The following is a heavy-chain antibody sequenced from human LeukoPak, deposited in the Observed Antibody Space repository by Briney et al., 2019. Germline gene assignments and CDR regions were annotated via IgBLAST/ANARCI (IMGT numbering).Heavy chain of an antibody. CDR1: GFLLSSYR. CDR2: ISSSSSYI. Sequence: GGSLRLSCAASGFLLSSYRMNWVRQAPGKGLEWVSCISSSSSYIYYADSVKGRFTISRDNAKNSLYLEMNSLRAEDTAVYYCARDGGDRVHWGQGTLVTVSS. J-gene: IGHJ4*02. V-gene: IGHV3-21*01. D-gene: IGHD2-21*02. CDR3: ARDGGDRVH.